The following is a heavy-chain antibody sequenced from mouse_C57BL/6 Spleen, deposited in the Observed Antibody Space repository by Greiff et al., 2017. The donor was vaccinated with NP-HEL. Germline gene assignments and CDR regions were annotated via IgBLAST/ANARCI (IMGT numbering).Heavy chain of an antibody. V-gene: IGHV14-4*01. Sequence: VQLQQSGAELVRPGASVKLSCTASGFNIKDDYMHWVKQRPEQGLEWIGWIDPENGDTEYASKFQGKATITADTSSNTAYLQLSSLTSEDTAVYYCTTGGAYYSNSNYYAMDYWGQGTSVTVSS. CDR1: GFNIKDDY. CDR2: IDPENGDT. CDR3: TTGGAYYSNSNYYAMDY. D-gene: IGHD2-5*01. J-gene: IGHJ4*01.